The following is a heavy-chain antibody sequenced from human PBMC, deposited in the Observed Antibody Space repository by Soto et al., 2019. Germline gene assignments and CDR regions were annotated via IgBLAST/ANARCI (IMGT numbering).Heavy chain of an antibody. J-gene: IGHJ6*02. CDR1: GGTFSSYT. D-gene: IGHD2-21*02. V-gene: IGHV1-69*04. Sequence: GASVKVSCKASGGTFSSYTISWVRQAPGQGLEWMGRIIPILGIANYAQKFQGRVTITADKSTSTAYMELSSLRSEDTAVYYCARDGSVTAAPYYYYGMDVWGQGTTVTVSS. CDR3: ARDGSVTAAPYYYYGMDV. CDR2: IIPILGIA.